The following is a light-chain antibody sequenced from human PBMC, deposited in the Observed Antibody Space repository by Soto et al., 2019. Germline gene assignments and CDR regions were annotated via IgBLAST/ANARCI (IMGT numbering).Light chain of an antibody. J-gene: IGLJ1*01. Sequence: QSVLTQPASVSGSPGQSITISCTGTSNDVGSYNLVSWYQHHPGKAPKLMIFEGSKRPSGVSNRFSGSKSGNTASLTISGLQAEDEADFSCCSHAGSNYYVFGTGTKVTVL. CDR1: SNDVGSYNL. CDR2: EGS. V-gene: IGLV2-23*01. CDR3: CSHAGSNYYV.